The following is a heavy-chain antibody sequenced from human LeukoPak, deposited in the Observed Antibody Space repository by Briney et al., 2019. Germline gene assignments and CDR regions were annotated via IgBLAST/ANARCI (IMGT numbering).Heavy chain of an antibody. Sequence: HPGGSLRLSCAASGFTFSSYWMHWVRHAPGKGLVWVSRINGDGSSTSYADSVKGRFTISRDNAKNTLYLQMNSLRAEDTAVYYCAIDGVSNYVPTIDYWGQGTLVTVSS. CDR1: GFTFSSYW. V-gene: IGHV3-74*01. J-gene: IGHJ4*02. D-gene: IGHD1-7*01. CDR2: INGDGSST. CDR3: AIDGVSNYVPTIDY.